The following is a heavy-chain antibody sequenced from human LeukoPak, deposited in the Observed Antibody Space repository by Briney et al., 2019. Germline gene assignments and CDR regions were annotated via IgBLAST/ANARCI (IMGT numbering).Heavy chain of an antibody. CDR1: GYTFTGYY. Sequence: ASVKVSCKASGYTFTGYYMHWVRQAPGQGLEWMGWMNPNSGNTGYAQKFRGRVTITRNTSISTAYMELSSLRSEDTAVYYCARESERFGGFDYWGQGTLVTVSS. J-gene: IGHJ4*02. D-gene: IGHD3-10*01. CDR3: ARESERFGGFDY. V-gene: IGHV1-8*03. CDR2: MNPNSGNT.